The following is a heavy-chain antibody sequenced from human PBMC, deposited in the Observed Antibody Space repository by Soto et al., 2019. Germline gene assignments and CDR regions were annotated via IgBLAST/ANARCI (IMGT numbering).Heavy chain of an antibody. J-gene: IGHJ3*02. D-gene: IGHD3-3*01. CDR1: GFTFSSYG. CDR3: AKPGIITIFGRGAFDI. Sequence: QVQLVESGGGVVQPGRSLRLSCAASGFTFSSYGMHWVRQAPGKGLEWVAVISYDGSNKYYADSVKGRFTISRDNSKNTLYLQMNSLRAEDTAVYYCAKPGIITIFGRGAFDIWGQGTMVTVSS. CDR2: ISYDGSNK. V-gene: IGHV3-30*18.